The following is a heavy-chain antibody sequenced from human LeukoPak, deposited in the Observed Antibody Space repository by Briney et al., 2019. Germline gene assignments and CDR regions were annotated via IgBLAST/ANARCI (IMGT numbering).Heavy chain of an antibody. CDR3: AKDSQYSSSWQGY. Sequence: PGGSLRLSCAASGFTFDDYAMHWVRQAPGKGLEWVSDISWNSGSIGYADSVKGRFTISRDNAKNSLYLQMNSLRAEDTALYYCAKDSQYSSSWQGYWGQGTLVTVSS. V-gene: IGHV3-9*01. CDR1: GFTFDDYA. D-gene: IGHD6-13*01. CDR2: ISWNSGSI. J-gene: IGHJ4*02.